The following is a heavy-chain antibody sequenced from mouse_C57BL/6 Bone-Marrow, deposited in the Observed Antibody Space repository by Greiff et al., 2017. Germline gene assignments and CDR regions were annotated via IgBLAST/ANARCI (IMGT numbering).Heavy chain of an antibody. CDR3: GLANWDEVDH. Sequence: QVQLQQPGAELVKPGASVKLSCKASGYTFTSYWMQWVKQRPGQGLEWIGEIDPSDSYTKYNQKFKGKATLTLDTSSSTAYMHLSSLPLEDSAFYDCGLANWDEVDHCGQGTTLTVSS. V-gene: IGHV1-50*01. J-gene: IGHJ2*01. CDR1: GYTFTSYW. D-gene: IGHD4-1*01. CDR2: IDPSDSYT.